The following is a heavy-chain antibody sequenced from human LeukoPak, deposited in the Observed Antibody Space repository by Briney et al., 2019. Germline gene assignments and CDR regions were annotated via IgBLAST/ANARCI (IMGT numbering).Heavy chain of an antibody. CDR1: GFTFSSHW. CDR3: AREEWFGELSKFDY. Sequence: GGSLRLSCAASGFTFSSHWMSWVRQAPGEGLEWVANIKSDGSERYSVDSVKGRFTISRDSAKNSLSLQMNSLRVEDTALYYCAREEWFGELSKFDYWGQGTLVTVSS. J-gene: IGHJ4*02. D-gene: IGHD3-10*01. CDR2: IKSDGSER. V-gene: IGHV3-7*01.